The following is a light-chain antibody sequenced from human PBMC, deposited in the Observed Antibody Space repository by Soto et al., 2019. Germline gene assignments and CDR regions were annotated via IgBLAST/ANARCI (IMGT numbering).Light chain of an antibody. V-gene: IGKV3-20*01. CDR3: QQYGSSQWT. J-gene: IGKJ1*01. Sequence: ELVLTQSPGTLSLSPGERATLSCRASQTVTGSFSAWYQQKPGQAPRLLIYGASNRATGVPDRFSGGGSGTDFTLTISRLEPEDFAVYYCQQYGSSQWTFGQGTKVEIK. CDR1: QTVTGSF. CDR2: GAS.